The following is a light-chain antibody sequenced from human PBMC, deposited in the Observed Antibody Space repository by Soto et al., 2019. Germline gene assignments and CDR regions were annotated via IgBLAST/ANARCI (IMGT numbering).Light chain of an antibody. CDR2: KAS. V-gene: IGKV1-5*03. Sequence: DIQMTQSPSTLSASVGDRVTITCRASQNINDWLAWYQQKPGKAPRLLIYKASTLESGVPSRFSGSGFGTEFTLTISSLQPDDFATYYCQQYNTYPFTFGPGAKVDIK. CDR3: QQYNTYPFT. CDR1: QNINDW. J-gene: IGKJ3*01.